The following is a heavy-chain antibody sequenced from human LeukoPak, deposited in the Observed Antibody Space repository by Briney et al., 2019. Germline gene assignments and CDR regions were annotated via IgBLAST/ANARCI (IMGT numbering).Heavy chain of an antibody. D-gene: IGHD1-26*01. V-gene: IGHV4-34*01. CDR3: ATTSSGVYYYYYMDV. J-gene: IGHJ6*03. CDR1: GGSFSGYY. Sequence: PSETLSLTCAVYGGSFSGYYWSWIRQPPGKGLEWIGEINHSGSTNYNPSLRSRVTISVDTSKNQFSLKLSSVTAADTAVYYCATTSSGVYYYYYMDVWGKGTTVTVSS. CDR2: INHSGST.